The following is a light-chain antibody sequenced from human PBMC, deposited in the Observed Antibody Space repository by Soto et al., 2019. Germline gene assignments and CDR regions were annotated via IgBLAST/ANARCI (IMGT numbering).Light chain of an antibody. CDR3: CSYAGDSAWV. Sequence: QSVLTQPASVSGSPGQSITISCTGTSSDVGSYNFVSWYQQHPGKAPKLMNEGSKRPSGVSNRFSGSKSGNTASLTISGLQAEDEADYYCCSYAGDSAWVFGGGTQLTVL. CDR2: EGS. J-gene: IGLJ3*02. CDR1: SSDVGSYNF. V-gene: IGLV2-23*01.